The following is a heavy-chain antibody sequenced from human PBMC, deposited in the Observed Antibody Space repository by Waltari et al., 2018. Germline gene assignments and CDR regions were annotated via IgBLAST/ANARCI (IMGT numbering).Heavy chain of an antibody. V-gene: IGHV4-39*07. Sequence: QLQLPESGPGLVKPSETMSLTCTVSGASISRSSYYWGWIPPPPGKGLEGIGSIYYSGSTYYNPSLKSRVTISVDTSKNQFSLKLSSVTAADTAVYYCAAYYDRDSNWFDPWGQGTLVTVSS. J-gene: IGHJ5*02. CDR3: AAYYDRDSNWFDP. D-gene: IGHD3-3*01. CDR2: IYYSGST. CDR1: GASISRSSYY.